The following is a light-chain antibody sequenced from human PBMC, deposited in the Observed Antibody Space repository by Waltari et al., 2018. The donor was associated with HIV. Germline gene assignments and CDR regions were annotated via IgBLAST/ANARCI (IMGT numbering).Light chain of an antibody. CDR2: INK. V-gene: IGLV1-47*01. J-gene: IGLJ2*01. CDR1: SSNVGNNY. CDR3: AALDDSLIDQVV. Sequence: QSVLTQPPSASGTPGQRVTISCSGSSSNVGNNYVYWYQQLPGTAPKLLISINKQRPSRVPDRFSASKSGTSASLAISGLRSEDEADYYCAALDDSLIDQVVFGGGTKLTVL.